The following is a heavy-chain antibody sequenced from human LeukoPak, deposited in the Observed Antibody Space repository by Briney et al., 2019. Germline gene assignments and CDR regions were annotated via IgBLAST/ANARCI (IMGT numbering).Heavy chain of an antibody. CDR1: GGSIRGSGYY. CDR3: ARLRDGKWLLEY. Sequence: SETLSLTCTASGGSIRGSGYYWGWIRQLPGKKLEWIASIYYSGMSFYNPSLKGRVTISEDKSKNQFSLKLSSVTATDTAVYYCARLRDGKWLLEYWGQGTLVTVSS. V-gene: IGHV4-39*01. D-gene: IGHD5-18*01. J-gene: IGHJ4*02. CDR2: IYYSGMS.